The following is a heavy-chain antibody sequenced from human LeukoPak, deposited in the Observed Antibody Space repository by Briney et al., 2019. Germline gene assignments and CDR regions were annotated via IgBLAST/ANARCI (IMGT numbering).Heavy chain of an antibody. Sequence: GASVKVSCKASGYTFTSYGISWLRQAPGQGLEWMGWISAYNGNTNYAQKLQGRVTMTTDTSTSTAYMELRSLRSDDTAVYYCARLNYDSSGYYYARGGYYFDYWGQGTLVTVSS. V-gene: IGHV1-18*01. D-gene: IGHD3-22*01. CDR1: GYTFTSYG. CDR3: ARLNYDSSGYYYARGGYYFDY. J-gene: IGHJ4*02. CDR2: ISAYNGNT.